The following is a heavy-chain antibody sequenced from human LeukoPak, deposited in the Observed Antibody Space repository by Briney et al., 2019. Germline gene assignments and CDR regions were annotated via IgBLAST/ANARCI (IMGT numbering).Heavy chain of an antibody. V-gene: IGHV4-34*01. CDR3: ARDDAALYNYYYGMDV. CDR2: INHSGST. Sequence: SETLSLTCAVYGGSFSGYYWSWIRQPPGKGLEWIGEINHSGSTNYSPSLKSRVTISVDMSKNQFFLKLSSVTAADTAVYCCARDDAALYNYYYGMDVWGQGTTVTVSS. CDR1: GGSFSGYY. D-gene: IGHD2-2*02. J-gene: IGHJ6*02.